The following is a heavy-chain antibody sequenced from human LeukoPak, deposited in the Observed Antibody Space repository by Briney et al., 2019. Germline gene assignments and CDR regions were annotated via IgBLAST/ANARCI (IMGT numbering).Heavy chain of an antibody. CDR2: IYYSGST. D-gene: IGHD1-26*01. CDR1: GGSISSSSYY. Sequence: PSETLSLTCTVSGGSISSSSYYWGWIRQPPGKGLEWIGSIYYSGSTYYNPSLKSRVTISVDTSKNQFSLKLSSVTAADTAVYYCARGGVGATTYVWFDPWGQGTLVTVSS. J-gene: IGHJ5*02. CDR3: ARGGVGATTYVWFDP. V-gene: IGHV4-39*07.